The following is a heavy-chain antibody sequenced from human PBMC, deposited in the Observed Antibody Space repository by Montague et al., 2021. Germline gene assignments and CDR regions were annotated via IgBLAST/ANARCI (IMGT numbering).Heavy chain of an antibody. V-gene: IGHV4-38-2*02. CDR1: RSLINSDYY. CDR3: ARERDRYYYMDI. J-gene: IGHJ6*03. CDR2: VSHGGRT. Sequence: SETLSLTCTVSRSLINSDYYCGWIRQPPGKGLEWMGSVSHGGRTYYNPSLKSRVTISVDTSSNHSSLKLSSVTAADTAMYYCARERDRYYYMDIWGKGTTIAVSS.